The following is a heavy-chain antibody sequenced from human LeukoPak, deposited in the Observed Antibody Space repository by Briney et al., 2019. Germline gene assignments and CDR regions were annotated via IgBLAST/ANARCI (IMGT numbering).Heavy chain of an antibody. CDR3: AKHRAPVPGSHPKNPTAYFED. CDR1: GFTFSGHS. V-gene: IGHV3-23*01. Sequence: GGSLRLSCAASGFTFSGHSMSWVRQAPGKGLEWVSAISSGGDVTFYADSVKGRFIVSRDQSNNMLSLQMSSLRAEDTALYYCAKHRAPVPGSHPKNPTAYFEDWGQGTPVTVSS. CDR2: ISSGGDVT. J-gene: IGHJ4*02. D-gene: IGHD6-19*01.